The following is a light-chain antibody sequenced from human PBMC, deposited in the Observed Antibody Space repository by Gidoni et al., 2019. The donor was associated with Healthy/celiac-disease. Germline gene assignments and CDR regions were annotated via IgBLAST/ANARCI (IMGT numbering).Light chain of an antibody. Sequence: EIVITQSPATLSVSPGERATLTCRASQSVSSNLAWYQQKPGQAPSLLIYGASTRATGIPGRFSGSGSETEFTLIISSLQSEDFAVYYCQQYNNWPRLYTFGQGTKLEIK. V-gene: IGKV3-15*01. CDR3: QQYNNWPRLYT. CDR1: QSVSSN. J-gene: IGKJ2*01. CDR2: GAS.